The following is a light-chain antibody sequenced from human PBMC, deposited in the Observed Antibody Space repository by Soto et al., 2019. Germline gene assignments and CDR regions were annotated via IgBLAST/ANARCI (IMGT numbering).Light chain of an antibody. V-gene: IGKV3-11*01. CDR2: DAS. CDR3: RQRSNWPRSLT. Sequence: EIVLTQSPATLSLSPGERATLSCRASQSVSSYLAWYQQKPGQAPRLLIYDASNRATGIPARFSGSGSGTDFTLTFSSLEPEDFAVYYCRQRSNWPRSLTFGGGTKVEIK. CDR1: QSVSSY. J-gene: IGKJ4*01.